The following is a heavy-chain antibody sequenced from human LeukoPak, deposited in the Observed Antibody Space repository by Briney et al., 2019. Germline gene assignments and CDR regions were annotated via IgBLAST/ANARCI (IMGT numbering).Heavy chain of an antibody. Sequence: MTSQTLSLTCTVSGGSISSSSYYWGWIRQPPGKGLEWIGSIYYSGSTYYNPSLKSRVTISVDTSKNQFSLKLSSVTAADTAVYYCATTLGWVVTPDYWGQGTLVTVSS. D-gene: IGHD3-16*02. CDR2: IYYSGST. CDR3: ATTLGWVVTPDY. V-gene: IGHV4-39*07. J-gene: IGHJ4*02. CDR1: GGSISSSSYY.